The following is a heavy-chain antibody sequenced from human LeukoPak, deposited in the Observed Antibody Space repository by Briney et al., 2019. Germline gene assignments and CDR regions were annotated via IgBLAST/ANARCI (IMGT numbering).Heavy chain of an antibody. CDR1: GYTFTNNA. D-gene: IGHD5-18*01. V-gene: IGHV7-4-1*02. J-gene: IGHJ4*02. Sequence: ASLKVSCKTSGYTFTNNAINWVRQAPGQGLEWVGWINSSAGNPTYAECLLTGRYVFSLDTSASTAYLQINGLKADDTAVYYCGRDPRLGIRGYTYGYIDHWGQGTLLTVAS. CDR3: GRDPRLGIRGYTYGYIDH. CDR2: INSSAGNP.